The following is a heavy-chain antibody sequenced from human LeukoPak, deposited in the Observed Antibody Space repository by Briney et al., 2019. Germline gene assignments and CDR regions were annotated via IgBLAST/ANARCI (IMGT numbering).Heavy chain of an antibody. CDR3: ARDRDYSNTERGFDY. Sequence: ASVKVSCKTSGYSFTDYYIHWVRQAPEQGLDWMGWINPNSGETNSAQKFQGRVTMPGDTSISTAYMELRRVTSDDTAVYYCARDRDYSNTERGFDYWGQGTLLTVSS. J-gene: IGHJ4*02. CDR2: INPNSGET. V-gene: IGHV1-2*02. CDR1: GYSFTDYY. D-gene: IGHD4-11*01.